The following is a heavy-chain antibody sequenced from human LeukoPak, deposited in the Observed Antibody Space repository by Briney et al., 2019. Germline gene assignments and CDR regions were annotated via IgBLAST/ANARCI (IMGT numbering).Heavy chain of an antibody. CDR1: GFTFDDYA. J-gene: IGHJ4*02. CDR2: ISWNSGSI. V-gene: IGHV3-9*01. CDR3: ARVAFYFDY. Sequence: GRSLRLSCAASGFTFDDYAMHWVRQAPGKGLEWVSGISWNSGSIGYADSVKGRFTISRDNAKNSLYLQMNSLRAEDTAVYYCARVAFYFDYWGQGTLVTVSS.